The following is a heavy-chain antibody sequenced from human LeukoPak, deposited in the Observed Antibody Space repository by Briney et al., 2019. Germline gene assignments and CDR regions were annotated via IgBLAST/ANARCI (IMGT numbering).Heavy chain of an antibody. D-gene: IGHD1-26*01. Sequence: KPGGSLKLSCAASGFIFSGSAMHWARQAPGKGLEWVSSISSSSSYIYYADSVKGRFTISRDNAKNSLYLQMNSLRAEDTAVYYCASLTYSGDAFDIWGQGTMVTVSS. CDR1: GFIFSGSA. J-gene: IGHJ3*02. CDR2: ISSSSSYI. CDR3: ASLTYSGDAFDI. V-gene: IGHV3-21*01.